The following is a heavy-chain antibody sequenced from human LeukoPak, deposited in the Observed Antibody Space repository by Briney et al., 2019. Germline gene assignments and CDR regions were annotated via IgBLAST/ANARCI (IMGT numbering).Heavy chain of an antibody. CDR2: ISGSGGST. CDR3: AKGPDYASYYYYYYMDV. V-gene: IGHV3-23*01. D-gene: IGHD4-17*01. J-gene: IGHJ6*03. CDR1: GFTVSSNY. Sequence: GGSLRLSCAASGFTVSSNYMSWVRQAPGKGLEWVSAISGSGGSTYYADSVKGRFTISRDNSKNTLYLQMNSLRAEDTAVYYCAKGPDYASYYYYYYMDVWGKGTTVTISS.